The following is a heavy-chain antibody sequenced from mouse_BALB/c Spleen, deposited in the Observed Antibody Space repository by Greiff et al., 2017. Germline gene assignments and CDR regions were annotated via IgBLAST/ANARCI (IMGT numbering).Heavy chain of an antibody. Sequence: QVQLKQSGAELVRPGTSVKVSCKASGYAFTNYLIEWVKQRPGQGLEWIGVINPGSGGTNYNEKFKGKATLTADKSSSTAYMQLSSLTSDDSAGYFCARGITSCAYGGQGTLVTVSA. V-gene: IGHV1-54*03. CDR3: ARGITSCAY. CDR1: GYAFTNYL. D-gene: IGHD2-4*01. CDR2: INPGSGGT. J-gene: IGHJ3*01.